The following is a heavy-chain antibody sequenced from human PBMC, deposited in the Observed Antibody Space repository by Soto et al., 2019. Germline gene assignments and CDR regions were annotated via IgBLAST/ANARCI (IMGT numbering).Heavy chain of an antibody. D-gene: IGHD4-17*01. V-gene: IGHV1-46*01. CDR2: INPSGGST. CDR3: ARGVTIEAMDV. CDR1: GYTFTSYY. J-gene: IGHJ6*02. Sequence: ASVKVSCKASGYTFTSYYMHWVRQAPGQGLEWMGIINPSGGSTNYAQKFQGRVTMTRDTSTSAVYMELSSLRSDDTAVYYCARGVTIEAMDVWGQGTTVTVSS.